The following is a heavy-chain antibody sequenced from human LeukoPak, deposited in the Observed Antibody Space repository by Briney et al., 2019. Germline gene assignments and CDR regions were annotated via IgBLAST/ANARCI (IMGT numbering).Heavy chain of an antibody. D-gene: IGHD6-19*01. CDR2: ISWDGGGT. CDR1: GFTFDDYA. Sequence: PGGSLRLSCAASGFTFDDYAMHWVRQAPGKGLEWVSLISWDGGGTYYADSVKGRFTISRDNSKNSLYLQMNSLRAEDTALYYCAKAGRIAVAGPFYYYMDVWGKGTTVTVSS. J-gene: IGHJ6*03. CDR3: AKAGRIAVAGPFYYYMDV. V-gene: IGHV3-43D*03.